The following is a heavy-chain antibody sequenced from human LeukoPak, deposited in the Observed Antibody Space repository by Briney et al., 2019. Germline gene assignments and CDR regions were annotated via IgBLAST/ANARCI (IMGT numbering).Heavy chain of an antibody. CDR3: AKDAAGPEY. D-gene: IGHD6-13*01. V-gene: IGHV3-64*04. CDR1: GFTFSRYD. J-gene: IGHJ4*02. Sequence: GGSLRLSCSASGFTFSRYDMHWVRQAPGKGLEYVSAISSNGGSTYYADSVKGRFTISRDNSRNTLYLQMNSLSAEDTAEYYCAKDAAGPEYWGQGTLVTVSS. CDR2: ISSNGGST.